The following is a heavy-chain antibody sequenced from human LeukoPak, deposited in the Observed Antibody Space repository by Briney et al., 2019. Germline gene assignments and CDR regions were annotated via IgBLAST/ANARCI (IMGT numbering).Heavy chain of an antibody. CDR2: ISGSGGST. D-gene: IGHD3-22*01. J-gene: IGHJ4*02. Sequence: AGGSLRLSCVASGFTFTSYSFHWVRQAPGKGLEWVSAISGSGGSTYYADSVKGRFTISRDNAKNSLYLQMNSLRAEDTAVYYCARAHYYDSSGLDFWGQGTLVTVSS. CDR1: GFTFTSYS. V-gene: IGHV3-21*01. CDR3: ARAHYYDSSGLDF.